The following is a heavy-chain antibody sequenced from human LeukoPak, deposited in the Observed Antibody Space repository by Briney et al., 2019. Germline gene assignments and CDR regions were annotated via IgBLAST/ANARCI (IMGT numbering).Heavy chain of an antibody. Sequence: GGSLRLSCAASGFTFSSYSMNWVRQAPGKGLEWVSSISSSSSYIYYADSVKGRFTISRDNAKNSLYLQMNSLRAEDTAVYYCARVDSSGYYLVGACDVWGQGTMVTVSS. CDR2: ISSSSSYI. J-gene: IGHJ3*01. CDR1: GFTFSSYS. CDR3: ARVDSSGYYLVGACDV. D-gene: IGHD3-22*01. V-gene: IGHV3-21*01.